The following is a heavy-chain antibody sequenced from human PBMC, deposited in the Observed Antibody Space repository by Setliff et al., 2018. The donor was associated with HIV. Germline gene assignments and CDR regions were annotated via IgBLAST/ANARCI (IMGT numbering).Heavy chain of an antibody. CDR2: IYYDGTT. D-gene: IGHD6-13*01. V-gene: IGHV4-59*01. J-gene: IGHJ4*02. CDR3: ASVTSAPWYFLDY. Sequence: PSETLSLTCTVSGGSMSGLYWSWIRQPPGKGLEWVGYIYYDGTTTYNPSLKSRATISVDTSEHQFSLMLSSAPAPDTAVYYCASVTSAPWYFLDYWGQGTRGTVS. CDR1: GGSMSGLY.